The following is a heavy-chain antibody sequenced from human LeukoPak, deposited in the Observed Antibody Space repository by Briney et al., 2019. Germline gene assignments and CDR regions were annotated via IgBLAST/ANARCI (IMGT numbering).Heavy chain of an antibody. CDR3: ARYPRYFNQGGKNWFDP. J-gene: IGHJ5*02. D-gene: IGHD2/OR15-2a*01. Sequence: GASVKVSCKASGYTFTGYYMHWVRQAPGQGLEWMGWINPNSGGTNYAQKFQGRVTMTRDTSISTAYMELSRLRSDDTAVYYCARYPRYFNQGGKNWFDPWGQGTLVTVSS. CDR2: INPNSGGT. V-gene: IGHV1-2*02. CDR1: GYTFTGYY.